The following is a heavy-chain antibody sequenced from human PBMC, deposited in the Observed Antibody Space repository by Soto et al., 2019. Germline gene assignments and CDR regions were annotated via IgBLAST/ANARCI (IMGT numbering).Heavy chain of an antibody. CDR1: GGSISSGDYY. CDR2: IYDSGST. J-gene: IGHJ3*02. CDR3: ARGGGYSYGSDAFDI. Sequence: QVQLQESGPGLVKPSQTLSLTCTVSGGSISSGDYYWSWIRQPPGKGLEWIGYIYDSGSTYYNPSLKSRVTISVDTSKNQFSLKLSSVTAADTAVYYCARGGGYSYGSDAFDIWGQGTMVTVSS. D-gene: IGHD5-18*01. V-gene: IGHV4-30-4*01.